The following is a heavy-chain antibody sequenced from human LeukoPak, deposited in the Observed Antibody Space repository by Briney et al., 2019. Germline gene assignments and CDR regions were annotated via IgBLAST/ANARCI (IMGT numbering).Heavy chain of an antibody. V-gene: IGHV3-7*01. D-gene: IGHD3-9*01. Sequence: GGSLRLSCAASGFTFSSYWMSWVRQAPGKGLEWVANIKQDGSEKYYVDSVKGRFTISRDNAKNSLYLQMNSLRAEDTAVYYCARDGIDILTGYWIPVPYYFDYWGQGTLVTVSS. CDR2: IKQDGSEK. J-gene: IGHJ4*02. CDR1: GFTFSSYW. CDR3: ARDGIDILTGYWIPVPYYFDY.